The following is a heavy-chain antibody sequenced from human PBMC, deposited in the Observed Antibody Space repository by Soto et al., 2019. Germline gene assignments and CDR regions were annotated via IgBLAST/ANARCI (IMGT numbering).Heavy chain of an antibody. V-gene: IGHV1-46*01. CDR3: ARVSGGNSYFY. CDR2: ITPSGGSA. D-gene: IGHD2-21*02. J-gene: IGHJ4*02. Sequence: GASVKVSCKASGYTFTSYYIHWVRQAPGQGHEWVGVITPSGGSASYAQKFQGRVTMTRDTSTSTVYMELSSLRSEDTAVYYCARVSGGNSYFYWGQGTQVTVSS. CDR1: GYTFTSYY.